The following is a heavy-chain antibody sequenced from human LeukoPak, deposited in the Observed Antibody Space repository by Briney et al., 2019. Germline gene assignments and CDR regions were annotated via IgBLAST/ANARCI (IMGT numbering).Heavy chain of an antibody. CDR1: GFTVSSNY. V-gene: IGHV3-53*01. D-gene: IGHD2-21*01. Sequence: PGGSLRLSCAASGFTVSSNYMTWVRQAPGKGLEWVSVIYTGGSTDYADSVKGRFTISRDTSKNTVYLQMNSLRSEDTAVFYCASGGDFEELPDAPGVEFFQLWGQGTPVIVSS. CDR3: ASGGDFEELPDAPGVEFFQL. CDR2: IYTGGST. J-gene: IGHJ1*01.